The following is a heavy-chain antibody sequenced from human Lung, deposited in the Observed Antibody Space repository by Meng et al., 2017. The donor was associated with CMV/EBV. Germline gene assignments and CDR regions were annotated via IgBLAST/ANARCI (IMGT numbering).Heavy chain of an antibody. Sequence: SCAVSGFTFDDFAMHWVRQSPGEGLEWVSGISGDSGFIGYADSVKGRFTISRDNARKSLSLEINTLRVEDTALYYCVKGGGEKVTFDALDVWGQGXTVTVSS. J-gene: IGHJ6*02. V-gene: IGHV3-9*01. D-gene: IGHD2-21*02. CDR2: ISGDSGFI. CDR1: GFTFDDFA. CDR3: VKGGGEKVTFDALDV.